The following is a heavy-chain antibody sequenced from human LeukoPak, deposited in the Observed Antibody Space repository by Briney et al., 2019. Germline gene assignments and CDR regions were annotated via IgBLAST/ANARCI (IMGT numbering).Heavy chain of an antibody. J-gene: IGHJ4*02. CDR1: GFAFSSYA. CDR2: ISGSGGST. D-gene: IGHD3-16*01. CDR3: ARVTLGTYYFDH. Sequence: GGSLRLSCAASGFAFSSYAMTWVRQAPGKGLEWVSSISGSGGSTYYADSVKGRFTISRDNAKNTLYLQMNTLRVEDTAVYYCARVTLGTYYFDHWGQGTLVTVSS. V-gene: IGHV3-23*01.